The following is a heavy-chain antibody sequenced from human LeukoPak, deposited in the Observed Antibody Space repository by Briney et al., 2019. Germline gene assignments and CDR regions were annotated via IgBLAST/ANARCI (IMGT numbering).Heavy chain of an antibody. CDR1: GFTFSSYS. J-gene: IGHJ6*02. V-gene: IGHV3-21*01. CDR2: ISSSSSYI. Sequence: GGSLRLSCAASGFTFSSYSMNWVRKAPGKGLEWVSSISSSSSYIYYADSVKGRFTISRDNAKNSLYLQMNSLRAEDTAVYYCARALAGYGMDVWGQGTTVTVSS. CDR3: ARALAGYGMDV. D-gene: IGHD3-3*02.